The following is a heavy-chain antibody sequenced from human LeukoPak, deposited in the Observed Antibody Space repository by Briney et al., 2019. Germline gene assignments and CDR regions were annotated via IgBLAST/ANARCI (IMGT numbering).Heavy chain of an antibody. V-gene: IGHV4-61*05. J-gene: IGHJ6*03. CDR3: ARVYGSGSYYNGYYYYYMDV. CDR2: IYYSGST. CDR1: GGSISSSPYY. D-gene: IGHD3-10*01. Sequence: SETLSLTCTVSGGSISSSPYYWGWIRQPPGKGLEWIGYIYYSGSTNYKPSLKSRVTISVDTSKNQFSLKLSSVTAADTAVYYCARVYGSGSYYNGYYYYYMDVWGKGTTVTISS.